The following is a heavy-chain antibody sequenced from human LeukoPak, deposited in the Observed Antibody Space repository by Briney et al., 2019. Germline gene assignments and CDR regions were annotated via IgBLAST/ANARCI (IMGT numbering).Heavy chain of an antibody. V-gene: IGHV1-18*01. D-gene: IGHD5-18*01. J-gene: IGHJ6*03. Sequence: ASVKVPCKASGYTFTSYCISWVRQAPGQGLEWMGWISAYNGNTNYAQKLQGRVTMTTDTSTNTAHMELRSLRSDDTAVYYCARDRGYSYGTYYYYYMDVWGKGTTVTVSS. CDR2: ISAYNGNT. CDR1: GYTFTSYC. CDR3: ARDRGYSYGTYYYYYMDV.